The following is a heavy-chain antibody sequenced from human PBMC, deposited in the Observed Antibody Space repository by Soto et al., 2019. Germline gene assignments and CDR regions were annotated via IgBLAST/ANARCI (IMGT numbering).Heavy chain of an antibody. CDR2: ISSSGGTT. Sequence: GGSLRLSCAASGFSFSNYAMTWVRQTPGKGLEWVSTISSSGGTTYYADSVKGRFTISRDNSKNTLFPQMNSLRAEDTAIYYCEKRDDSGGSRGAPFDYWGQVNLVTVSS. V-gene: IGHV3-23*01. CDR3: EKRDDSGGSRGAPFDY. J-gene: IGHJ4*01. D-gene: IGHD3-22*01. CDR1: GFSFSNYA.